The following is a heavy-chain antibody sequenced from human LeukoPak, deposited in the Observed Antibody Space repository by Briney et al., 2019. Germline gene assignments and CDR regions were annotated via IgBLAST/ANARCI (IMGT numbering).Heavy chain of an antibody. D-gene: IGHD3-10*01. CDR1: GGSISSGSYY. J-gene: IGHJ4*02. V-gene: IGHV4-61*02. CDR2: IYTSGST. Sequence: SQTLSLTCTVSGGSISSGSYYWSWIRQPAGKGLEWIGRIYTSGSTNYNPSLKSRVTISVDTSNNQFSLKLSSVSAADTAVYYCASMVRGVIGLYYFDYWGQGTLVTVSS. CDR3: ASMVRGVIGLYYFDY.